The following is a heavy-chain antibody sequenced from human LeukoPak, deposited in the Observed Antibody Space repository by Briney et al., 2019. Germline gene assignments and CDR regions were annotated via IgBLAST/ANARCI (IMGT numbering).Heavy chain of an antibody. CDR2: ISGSGGTT. CDR1: GFTFSSFA. CDR3: AKSRSAYPRVDGFDM. J-gene: IGHJ3*02. V-gene: IGHV3-23*01. D-gene: IGHD3-3*01. Sequence: GGSLRLSCAASGFTFSSFAMSWVRQAPGKGLEWVSAISGSGGTTYNADSVKGRFTISRDNSKSTLYLQMNSLRAEDTALYYCAKSRSAYPRVDGFDMWGQGTMVTVSS.